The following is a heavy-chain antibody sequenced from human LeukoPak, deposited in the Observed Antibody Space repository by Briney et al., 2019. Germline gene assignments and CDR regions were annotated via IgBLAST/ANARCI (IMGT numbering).Heavy chain of an antibody. CDR2: ISSSGSTI. CDR1: GFTFSSYS. J-gene: IGHJ6*03. Sequence: GGSLRLSCAASGFTFSSYSMNWVRQAPGKGLEWVSYISSSGSTIYYADSVKGRFTISRDNAKNSLYLQMNSLRAEDTAVYYCAKTVTSSYYYYYYYMDVWGKGTTVTISS. V-gene: IGHV3-48*04. D-gene: IGHD4-17*01. CDR3: AKTVTSSYYYYYYYMDV.